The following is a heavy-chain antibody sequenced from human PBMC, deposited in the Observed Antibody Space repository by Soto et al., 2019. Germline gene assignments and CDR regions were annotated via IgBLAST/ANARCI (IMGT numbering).Heavy chain of an antibody. CDR1: GGSISSGGYY. Sequence: QVQLQESGPGLVKPSQTLSLPCTVSGGSISSGGYYWSWIRQHPGKGLALIGYIYYSGRTYYNPSRKCRVTVAVHRSKNQFSVKLRSVPAAYTSVYYWARTGYYYEADYWGQGTLVTVSS. D-gene: IGHD3-22*01. V-gene: IGHV4-31*03. CDR2: IYYSGRT. CDR3: ARTGYYYEADY. J-gene: IGHJ4*02.